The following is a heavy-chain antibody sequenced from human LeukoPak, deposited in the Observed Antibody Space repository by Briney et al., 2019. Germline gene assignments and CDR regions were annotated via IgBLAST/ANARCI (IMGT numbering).Heavy chain of an antibody. CDR1: GCTFTSYG. Sequence: GASVKVSCKASGCTFTSYGISWVRQAPGQGLEWMGWISGYNGNTKYAQKLQDRVTMTTDTSTSTAYMELRSLRSDDTAVYYCAREKYDYYGSGTYYNFGYWGQGTLVTVSS. V-gene: IGHV1-18*01. CDR3: AREKYDYYGSGTYYNFGY. CDR2: ISGYNGNT. D-gene: IGHD3-10*01. J-gene: IGHJ4*02.